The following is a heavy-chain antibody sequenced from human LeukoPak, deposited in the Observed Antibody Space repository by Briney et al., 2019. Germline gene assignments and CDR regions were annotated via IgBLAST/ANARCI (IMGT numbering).Heavy chain of an antibody. CDR2: ISSSISHT. J-gene: IGHJ4*02. CDR3: ARGIEATRRSTGTCNYFDY. D-gene: IGHD5-12*01. V-gene: IGHV3-11*06. CDR1: GLTFSDYY. Sequence: PGGSLRLSCAAPGLTFSDYYMSWIRKAPGKGLEWVSYISSSISHTNYADSVKGRFTISRDNAKNSLYLQMNSLRAEDTAVYYCARGIEATRRSTGTCNYFDYWGQGTLVTVSS.